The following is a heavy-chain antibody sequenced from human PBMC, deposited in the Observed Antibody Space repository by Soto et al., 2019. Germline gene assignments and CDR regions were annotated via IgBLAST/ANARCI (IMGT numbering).Heavy chain of an antibody. D-gene: IGHD2-15*01. CDR2: FDSEDGET. CDR3: ATDSPIYSDETRYCSGGSCDSGYYGMYV. CDR1: GCTLTELC. V-gene: IGHV1-24*01. Sequence: ASVKACCKVSGCTLTELCMHWVRQAPGKGLEWMGGFDSEDGETIYAQKFQGRVTMTEDTSTDTAYMELSSLRSEDTAVYYCATDSPIYSDETRYCSGGSCDSGYYGMYVWGQGTTVTVSS. J-gene: IGHJ6*02.